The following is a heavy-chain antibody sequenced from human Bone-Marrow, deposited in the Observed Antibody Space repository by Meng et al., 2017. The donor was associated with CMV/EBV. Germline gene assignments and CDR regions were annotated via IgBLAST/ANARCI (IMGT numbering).Heavy chain of an antibody. D-gene: IGHD6-13*01. CDR1: GFTFSSYS. Sequence: GGSLRLSCAASGFTFSSYSMNWVRQAPGKGLEWVSYISSSSSTIYYADSVKGRFTISRDNAKNSLYLQMNSLRAEDTAVYYCAKVGSRTIAAAAIDYWGQGTLVTVSS. CDR2: ISSSSSTI. V-gene: IGHV3-48*04. J-gene: IGHJ4*02. CDR3: AKVGSRTIAAAAIDY.